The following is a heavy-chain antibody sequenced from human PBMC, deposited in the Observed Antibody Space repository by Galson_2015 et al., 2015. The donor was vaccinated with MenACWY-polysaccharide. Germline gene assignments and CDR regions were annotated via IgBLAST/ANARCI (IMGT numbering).Heavy chain of an antibody. D-gene: IGHD3-16*01. CDR2: INPSGGST. CDR3: ARIFKGGGDLGALSAFDI. Sequence: SVKVSCKASGYTFTSYYMHWVRQAPGQGLEWMGIINPSGGSTSYAQEFQGRVTMTRDTSTSTVYMELSSLRSEDTAVYYCARIFKGGGDLGALSAFDIWGQGTMVTVSS. J-gene: IGHJ3*02. V-gene: IGHV1-46*03. CDR1: GYTFTSYY.